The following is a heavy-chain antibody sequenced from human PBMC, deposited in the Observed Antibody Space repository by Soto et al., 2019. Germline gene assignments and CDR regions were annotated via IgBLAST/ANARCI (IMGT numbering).Heavy chain of an antibody. CDR1: GYTFTSYA. CDR2: INAGNGNT. J-gene: IGHJ6*02. CDR3: ARTPRNPDYYYYYGMDV. Sequence: GAPVKVSCKASGYTFTSYAMHWVRQAPGQRLEWMGWINAGNGNTKYSQKFQGRVTITRDTSASTAYMELSSLRSEDTAVYYCARTPRNPDYYYYYGMDVWGQGTTVTVSS. V-gene: IGHV1-3*01.